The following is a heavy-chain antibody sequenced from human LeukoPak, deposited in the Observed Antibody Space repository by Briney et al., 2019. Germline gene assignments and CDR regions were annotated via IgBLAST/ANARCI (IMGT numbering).Heavy chain of an antibody. D-gene: IGHD6-25*01. J-gene: IGHJ6*03. CDR2: ITPIFGTA. V-gene: IGHV1-69*05. Sequence: SVTLSFTASASTFTRYAITWVRHPPGQGLEWMGGITPIFGTANYAQKFQGRVTITTDESTSTAYMELSSLRSEDTAVYYCARGESSGRKNYYYMDVWGKGTTVTVSS. CDR3: ARGESSGRKNYYYMDV. CDR1: ASTFTRYA.